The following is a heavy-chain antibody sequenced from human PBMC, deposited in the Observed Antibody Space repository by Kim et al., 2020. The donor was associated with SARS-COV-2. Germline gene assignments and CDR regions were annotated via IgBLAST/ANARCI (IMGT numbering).Heavy chain of an antibody. Sequence: SVKVSCKASGGTFSKYGINWVRQAPGQGLEWMGRIVPLLDTATSAQNFQGRVTITADKSTTTAYIEVSSLRSEDTAVYYCARDPLPHYSEISGYYD. CDR3: ARDPLPHYSEISGYYD. J-gene: IGHJ6*01. CDR2: IVPLLDTA. V-gene: IGHV1-69*04. D-gene: IGHD3-22*01. CDR1: GGTFSKYG.